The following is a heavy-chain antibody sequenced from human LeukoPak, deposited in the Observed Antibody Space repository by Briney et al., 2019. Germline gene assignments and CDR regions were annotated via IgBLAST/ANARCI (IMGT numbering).Heavy chain of an antibody. CDR1: GFTFSTYS. CDR2: ISSSSSYI. V-gene: IGHV3-21*01. Sequence: GGSLRLSCAASGFTFSTYSMSWVRQAPGKGLEWVSSISSSSSYIYYADSVKGRFTISRDNAKNSLYLQMNSLRAEDTAVYYCARVRIYYYYYMDVWGKGTTVTVSS. J-gene: IGHJ6*03. CDR3: ARVRIYYYYYMDV.